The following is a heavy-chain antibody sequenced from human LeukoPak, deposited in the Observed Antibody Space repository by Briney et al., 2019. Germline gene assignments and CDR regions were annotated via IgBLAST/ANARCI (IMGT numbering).Heavy chain of an antibody. CDR1: GFTFNSYA. D-gene: IGHD6-19*01. CDR2: IRGSGGDT. Sequence: QPGGSLRLSCAASGFTFNSYAMSWVRQAPGKGLEWVSAIRGSGGDTYYADSVKCRFTISRDNAKNTLYLQMSSLRAENTTMYYCARISLSGWVNDHWGQGTLVTVSS. CDR3: ARISLSGWVNDH. V-gene: IGHV3-23*01. J-gene: IGHJ4*02.